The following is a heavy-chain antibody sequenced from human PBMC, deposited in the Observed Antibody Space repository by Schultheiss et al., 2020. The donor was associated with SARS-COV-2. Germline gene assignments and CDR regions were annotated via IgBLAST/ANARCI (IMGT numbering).Heavy chain of an antibody. V-gene: IGHV4-59*04. CDR1: GGSISSYY. J-gene: IGHJ4*02. Sequence: SETLSLTCTVSGGSISSYYWSWIRQPPGKGLEWIGEIYHSGSTYYNPSLKSRVTISVDTSKNQFSLKLSSVTAADTAVYYCAMGFWAVSFDYWGQGTLVTVSS. CDR3: AMGFWAVSFDY. CDR2: IYHSGST. D-gene: IGHD4-11*01.